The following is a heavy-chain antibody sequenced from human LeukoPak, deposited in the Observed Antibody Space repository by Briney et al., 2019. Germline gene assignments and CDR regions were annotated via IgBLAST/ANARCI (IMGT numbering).Heavy chain of an antibody. CDR3: AELGITMIGGV. CDR2: ISSSSSTI. CDR1: GFTFSSYS. D-gene: IGHD3-10*02. V-gene: IGHV3-48*04. Sequence: GGSLRLSCVASGFTFSSYSMNWVRRAPGKGLEWVSYISSSSSTIYYADSVKGRFTISRDNAKNSLYLQMNSLRAEDTAVYYCAELGITMIGGVWGKGTTVTISS. J-gene: IGHJ6*04.